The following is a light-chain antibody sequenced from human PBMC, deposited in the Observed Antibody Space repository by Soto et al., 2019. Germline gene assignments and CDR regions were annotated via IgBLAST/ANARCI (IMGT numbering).Light chain of an antibody. Sequence: QSALTQPPSASGSPGQSVTISCTGSSSDVGGYNYVSWYRQHPGKAPKLMIYEVTKRPSGVPDRFSGSRSGNTASLTVSGLQAEEEADYYCSSYAGSNNYVFGTGTKVTVL. CDR2: EVT. V-gene: IGLV2-8*01. CDR1: SSDVGGYNY. CDR3: SSYAGSNNYV. J-gene: IGLJ1*01.